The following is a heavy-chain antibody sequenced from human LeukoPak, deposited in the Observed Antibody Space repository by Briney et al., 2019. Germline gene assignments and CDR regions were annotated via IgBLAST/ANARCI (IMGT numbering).Heavy chain of an antibody. J-gene: IGHJ3*02. CDR2: IYHSGST. Sequence: SETLSLTCAVSGYSISSGYYWGWIRQPPGKGLEWIGSIYHSGSTYYNPSLKSRVTISVDTSKNQFSLKLSSVTAADTAVYYCARDARAGRRRGAFDIWGQGTMVTVSS. CDR3: ARDARAGRRRGAFDI. V-gene: IGHV4-38-2*02. CDR1: GYSISSGYY.